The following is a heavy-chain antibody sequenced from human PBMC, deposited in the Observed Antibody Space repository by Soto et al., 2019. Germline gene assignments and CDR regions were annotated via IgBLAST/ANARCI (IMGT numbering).Heavy chain of an antibody. CDR1: GYTFTSYY. Sequence: ASVKVSCKASGYTFTSYYMHWVRRAPGQGLEWMGIINPSGGGTSYAQKFQGRVTMTRDTSTSTVYMELNSLRSEDTAVYYCARAAVVVVAATPRVYFDYWGQGTLVTVS. D-gene: IGHD2-15*01. CDR3: ARAAVVVVAATPRVYFDY. J-gene: IGHJ4*02. CDR2: INPSGGGT. V-gene: IGHV1-46*01.